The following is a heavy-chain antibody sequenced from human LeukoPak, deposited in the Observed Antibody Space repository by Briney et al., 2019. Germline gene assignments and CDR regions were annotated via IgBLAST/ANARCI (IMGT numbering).Heavy chain of an antibody. D-gene: IGHD6-13*01. Sequence: GGSLRLSCAASGFTFSSYAMHWVRQAPGKGLEWVAVISYDGSNKYYADSVKGRFTISRDNSKNTLYLQMNSLRSDDTAVYYCARDFYLGYSSSWYNYWGQGTLVTVSS. CDR3: ARDFYLGYSSSWYNY. J-gene: IGHJ4*02. CDR2: ISYDGSNK. CDR1: GFTFSSYA. V-gene: IGHV3-30-3*01.